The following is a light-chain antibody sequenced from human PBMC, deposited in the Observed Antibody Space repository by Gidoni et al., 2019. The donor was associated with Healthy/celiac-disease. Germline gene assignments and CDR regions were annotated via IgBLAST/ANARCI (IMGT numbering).Light chain of an antibody. CDR3: QQSYSTPFT. CDR2: AAS. Sequence: DIQMTQSPSSLSASVGDRVTIPCRASQSISSYLNWYQQKPGKAPKLLIYAASSVQSGVPSRFSGSGSGKDYTITISSLQPEDFATYYCQQSYSTPFTFXHXTKVDIK. J-gene: IGKJ3*01. V-gene: IGKV1-39*01. CDR1: QSISSY.